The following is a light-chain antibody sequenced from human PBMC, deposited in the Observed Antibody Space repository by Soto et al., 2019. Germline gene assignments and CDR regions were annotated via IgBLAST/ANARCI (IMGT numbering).Light chain of an antibody. CDR3: QQYGSSPLT. CDR1: QSVSSSY. Sequence: EIVLTQSPGTLSLSPGERATLSCRASQSVSSSYLAWYQQKPGQAPRLLIYGASTRATGIPDRFSGSGSGTDFTFTVIRLESHDFAVHFYQQYGSSPLTFGGGTKVEIK. J-gene: IGKJ4*01. CDR2: GAS. V-gene: IGKV3-20*01.